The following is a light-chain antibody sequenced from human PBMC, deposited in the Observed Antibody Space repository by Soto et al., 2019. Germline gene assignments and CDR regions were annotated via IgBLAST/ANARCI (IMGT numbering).Light chain of an antibody. CDR2: GAY. CDR1: QSVSSS. Sequence: EIVLTQSPGILSLSPGERATLSCRASQSVSSSFLDWYQQKPGQAPRLLIYGAYSRATGIPARFSGSGSGTEFTLTISSLQSEDFAVYYCQQYNNWPPITCGQGTRLEIK. J-gene: IGKJ5*01. CDR3: QQYNNWPPIT. V-gene: IGKV3D-15*01.